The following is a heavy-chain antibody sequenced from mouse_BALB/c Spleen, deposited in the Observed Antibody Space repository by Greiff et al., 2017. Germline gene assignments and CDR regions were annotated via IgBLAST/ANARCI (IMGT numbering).Heavy chain of an antibody. CDR3: AKSGAGGYFDV. CDR2: IWRGGST. CDR1: GFSFTSYG. V-gene: IGHV2-5-1*01. J-gene: IGHJ1*01. Sequence: QVQLQQSGPSLVQPSQSLSITCTASGFSFTSYGVHWVRQSPGKGLEWLGVIWRGGSTDYNAAFMSRLSITKDNSKSQVFFKMNSLQADDTAIYYCAKSGAGGYFDVWGAGTTVTVSS.